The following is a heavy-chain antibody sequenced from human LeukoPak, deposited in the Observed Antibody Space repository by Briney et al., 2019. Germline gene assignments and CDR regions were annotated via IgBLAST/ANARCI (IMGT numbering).Heavy chain of an antibody. V-gene: IGHV3-48*03. J-gene: IGHJ4*02. CDR2: LSGSGTTI. CDR3: ARVESRWIQLGGSFDY. Sequence: GGSLRLSCAASGFTFSSFEMTWVRQAPGKGLEWVSYLSGSGTTIYYADSAKGRFTISRDNAKNSLYLQMNSLRAEDTAVYYCARVESRWIQLGGSFDYWGQGTLVTVSS. D-gene: IGHD5-24*01. CDR1: GFTFSSFE.